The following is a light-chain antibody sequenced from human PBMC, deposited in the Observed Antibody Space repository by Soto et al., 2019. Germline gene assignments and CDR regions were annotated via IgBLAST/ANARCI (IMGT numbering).Light chain of an antibody. CDR3: ISYTVSRSYV. CDR2: SVS. V-gene: IGLV2-14*01. CDR1: SSDIGTYDH. Sequence: QSALTQPASVSGSPGQSITISCSGTSSDIGTYDHVAWFQQFPGKTPKLVIYSVSDRPSGVSYRFSGSKSGNTASLTISGLQADDEADCYCISYTVSRSYVFGTGTKVTVL. J-gene: IGLJ1*01.